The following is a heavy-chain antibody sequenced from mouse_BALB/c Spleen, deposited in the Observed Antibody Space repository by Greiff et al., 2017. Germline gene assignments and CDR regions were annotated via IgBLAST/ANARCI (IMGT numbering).Heavy chain of an antibody. CDR3: ARSTMITTRVWYFDV. D-gene: IGHD2-4*01. V-gene: IGHV1-85*01. Sequence: QVQLQQSGAELVKPGASVKLSCKASGYTFTSYDINWVRQRPEQGLEWIGWIFPGDGSTKYNEKFKGKATLTTDKSSSTAYMQLSRLTSEDSAVYFCARSTMITTRVWYFDVWGAGTTVTVSS. CDR2: IFPGDGST. J-gene: IGHJ1*01. CDR1: GYTFTSYD.